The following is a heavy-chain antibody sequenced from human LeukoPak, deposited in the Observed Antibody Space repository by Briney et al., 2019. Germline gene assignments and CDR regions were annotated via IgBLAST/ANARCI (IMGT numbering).Heavy chain of an antibody. CDR1: GFTFSDYG. J-gene: IGHJ4*02. CDR3: VRDVFSLGDS. Sequence: GGSLRLSCAASGFTFSDYGMHWVRQAPGKGLVWVSHINHDGTLRNYADSVKGRFTISRDFAKNTLYLQMNTLGAEDTAVYYCVRDVFSLGDSWGQGTLVTVSS. D-gene: IGHD2/OR15-2a*01. V-gene: IGHV3-74*01. CDR2: INHDGTLR.